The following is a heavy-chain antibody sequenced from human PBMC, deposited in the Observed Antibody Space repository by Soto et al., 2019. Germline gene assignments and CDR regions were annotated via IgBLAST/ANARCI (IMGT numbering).Heavy chain of an antibody. CDR3: TSKFGQLLADAFDI. V-gene: IGHV4-4*02. J-gene: IGHJ3*02. D-gene: IGHD3-10*01. CDR1: GGTFWSYW. CDR2: IYHSGST. Sequence: PSLTLSHTCAVYGGTFWSYWWSGVRQIPGKGLEWIGEIYHSGSTIYNPSLQSRVTLSVDKSKNEFSLKMSSVTDADTAVYYCTSKFGQLLADAFDIWGQGTMVTVSS.